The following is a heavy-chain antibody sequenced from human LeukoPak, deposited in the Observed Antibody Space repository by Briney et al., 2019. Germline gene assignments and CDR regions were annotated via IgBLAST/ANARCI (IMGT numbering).Heavy chain of an antibody. CDR3: AKHSHDGSAPYYEVQLDY. Sequence: PGGSLRLSCAASGFTFTSFAMSWVRQAPGKGLEWVSTISRSGVATYYANSVKGRFTISRDSSKNTVYLQMNSLRAEDTATYYCAKHSHDGSAPYYEVQLDYWGQGTLVTVSS. J-gene: IGHJ4*02. CDR2: ISRSGVAT. D-gene: IGHD3-22*01. CDR1: GFTFTSFA. V-gene: IGHV3-23*01.